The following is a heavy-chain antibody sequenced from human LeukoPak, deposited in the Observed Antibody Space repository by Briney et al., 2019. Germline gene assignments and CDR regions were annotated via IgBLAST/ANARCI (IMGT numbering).Heavy chain of an antibody. V-gene: IGHV3-33*01. CDR3: ARDSGITGIQRALDY. J-gene: IGHJ4*02. CDR2: TWFDGSRE. D-gene: IGHD1-20*01. Sequence: GGSLRLSCAASGFTFSSYGMHWVRQAPGKGLEWAALTWFDGSREYYGDSVKGRFTISRDNSKNTLHLQMSSLRAEDTAVYFCARDSGITGIQRALDYWGQGTLVTVSS. CDR1: GFTFSSYG.